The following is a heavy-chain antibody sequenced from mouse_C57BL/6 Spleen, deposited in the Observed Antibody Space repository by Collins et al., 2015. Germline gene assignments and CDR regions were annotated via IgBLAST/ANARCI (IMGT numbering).Heavy chain of an antibody. V-gene: IGHV9-3*01. Sequence: QIQLVQSGPELKKPGETVKISCKASGYTFTTYGMSWVKQAPGKGLKWMGWINTYSGVPTYADDFKGRFAFSLETSASTAYLQINNLKNEDTATYFCARPTTYAMDYWGQGTSVTVSS. CDR3: ARPTTYAMDY. CDR1: GYTFTTYG. J-gene: IGHJ4*01. D-gene: IGHD1-1*02. CDR2: INTYSGVP.